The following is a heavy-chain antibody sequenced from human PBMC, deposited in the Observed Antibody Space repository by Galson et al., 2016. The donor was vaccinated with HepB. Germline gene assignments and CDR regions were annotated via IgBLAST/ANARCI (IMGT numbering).Heavy chain of an antibody. CDR1: GFTFSEYA. Sequence: SLRLSCAGSGFTFSEYAMSWVRQAPGKGLECVSLISARGSRTYFARSVKGRFTISRDNAKNSLYLQMNSLRNEDTALYYCARDRVSSSGSYYFDYWGQGTLVTVSS. J-gene: IGHJ4*02. CDR3: ARDRVSSSGSYYFDY. CDR2: ISARGSRT. V-gene: IGHV3-23*01. D-gene: IGHD6-19*01.